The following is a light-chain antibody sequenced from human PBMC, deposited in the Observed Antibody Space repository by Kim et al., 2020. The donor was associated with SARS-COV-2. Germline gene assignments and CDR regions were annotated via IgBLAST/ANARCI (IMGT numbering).Light chain of an antibody. CDR2: GEN. CDR1: SLRTFY. V-gene: IGLV3-19*01. CDR3: GSWDSNFYVGL. Sequence: SSELTQDPAVSVPLGGTVRITCRGDSLRTFYASWFQQKPGQAPLLVMFGENKRPSGIPDRFSGSTSGNTASLTITGAQAADEADYYCGSWDSNFYVGLFGGGTKVTVL. J-gene: IGLJ2*01.